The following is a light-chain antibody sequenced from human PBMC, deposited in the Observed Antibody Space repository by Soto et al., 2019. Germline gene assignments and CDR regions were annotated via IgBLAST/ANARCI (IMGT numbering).Light chain of an antibody. CDR2: DVS. Sequence: QSALTQPASVSGSPGQSITISCTGTSSDVGSYHYVSWHQQHPGKAPKLMIYDVSNRPSGVSNRFSGSKSGNTASLTISGLQAEDEADYYCSSYTSSSTLVFGGGTKVTVL. J-gene: IGLJ2*01. V-gene: IGLV2-14*01. CDR3: SSYTSSSTLV. CDR1: SSDVGSYHY.